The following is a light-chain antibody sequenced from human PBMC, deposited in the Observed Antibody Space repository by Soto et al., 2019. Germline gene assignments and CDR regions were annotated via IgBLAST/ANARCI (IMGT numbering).Light chain of an antibody. CDR1: QSVRTD. CDR3: HQYGTSPLT. Sequence: ERVMTQSPATLSVSPGERATLSCRASQSVRTDLAWYQQKPGQSPRLLMYGASSRATGVPDRFSGSGSGTDFTLTITRLEPEDFAVYYCHQYGTSPLTFGGGTKVDIK. CDR2: GAS. J-gene: IGKJ4*01. V-gene: IGKV3-20*01.